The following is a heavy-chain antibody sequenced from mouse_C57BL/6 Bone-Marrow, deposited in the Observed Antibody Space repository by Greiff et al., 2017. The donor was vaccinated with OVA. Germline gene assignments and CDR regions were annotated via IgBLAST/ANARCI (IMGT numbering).Heavy chain of an antibody. J-gene: IGHJ2*01. CDR1: GFTFTNYY. CDR3: ARYKGSVAVAYFAY. V-gene: IGHV7-3*01. D-gene: IGHD1-1*01. CDR2: IRNKPNGSTT. Sequence: EVHLVESGGGLVQPGDSLSLSCAASGFTFTNYYMSWVRQPPGKALEWLAFIRNKPNGSTTEYSAYVKGRFTISRYNSQSILYLLMNALIAEDCSTSYCARYKGSVAVAYFAYWGQGTALTVSS.